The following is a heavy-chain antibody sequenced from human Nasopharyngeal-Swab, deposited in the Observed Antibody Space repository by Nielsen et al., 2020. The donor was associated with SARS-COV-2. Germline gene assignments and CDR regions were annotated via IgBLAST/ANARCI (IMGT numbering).Heavy chain of an antibody. V-gene: IGHV4-30-4*07. D-gene: IGHD2-2*01. CDR3: ARDPQAGGTNWYFDL. CDR1: GDSVSRGGSS. J-gene: IGHJ2*01. Sequence: SETLSLTCAVSGDSVSRGGSSWSWFRQAPGKELEWIGYIYYSGSTSYNPSLKSRISISTDTSKNQFSLELTSVTAADTAVYYCARDPQAGGTNWYFDLWGRGTLVTVSS. CDR2: IYYSGST.